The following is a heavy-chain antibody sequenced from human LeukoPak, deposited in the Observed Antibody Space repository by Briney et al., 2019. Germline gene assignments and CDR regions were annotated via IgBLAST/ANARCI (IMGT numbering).Heavy chain of an antibody. J-gene: IGHJ4*02. CDR3: ASFEISGYDYYFDY. CDR2: IYHSGST. V-gene: IGHV4-30-2*01. CDR1: GGSISSGGYS. D-gene: IGHD5-12*01. Sequence: SQTLSLTCAVSGGSISSGGYSWSWIRQPPGKGLEWIGYIYHSGSTYYNPSLKSRVTISVDRSKNQFSLKLSSVTAADTAVYYCASFEISGYDYYFDYWGQGTLVTVSS.